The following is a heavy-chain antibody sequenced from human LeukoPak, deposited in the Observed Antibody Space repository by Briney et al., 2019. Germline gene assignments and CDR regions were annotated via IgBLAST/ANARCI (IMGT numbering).Heavy chain of an antibody. Sequence: ASVKVSCKASGYTFTSYGISWVRQAPGQGLERMGWISAYNGNTNYAQKLQGRVTMTTDTSTSTAYMELRSLRSDDTAVYYCASLYDSSGYYYADVWGQGTLVTVSS. J-gene: IGHJ4*02. CDR2: ISAYNGNT. CDR1: GYTFTSYG. D-gene: IGHD3-22*01. V-gene: IGHV1-18*01. CDR3: ASLYDSSGYYYADV.